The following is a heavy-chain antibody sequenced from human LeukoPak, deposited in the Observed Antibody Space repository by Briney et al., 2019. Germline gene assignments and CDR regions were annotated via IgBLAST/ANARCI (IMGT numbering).Heavy chain of an antibody. CDR3: ARLGLYTSSWHRYYYFDY. V-gene: IGHV4-34*01. CDR1: GGSFNDYS. CDR2: INNSGST. D-gene: IGHD6-13*01. J-gene: IGHJ4*02. Sequence: PSETLSFTCGVHGGSFNDYSWTWIRQSPGKGREWIGGINNSGSTSYNPSLKSRFTMSVDASKNQFSLRLSSVTAADTAVYYCARLGLYTSSWHRYYYFDYWGQGTLVTVSS.